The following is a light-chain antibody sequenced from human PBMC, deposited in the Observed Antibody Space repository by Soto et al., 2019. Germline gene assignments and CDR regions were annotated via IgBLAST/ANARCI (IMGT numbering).Light chain of an antibody. J-gene: IGKJ1*01. CDR3: QQYNKWPRT. Sequence: EIVMTQSPATLSVSPGERATLSCRASQSVNSYLAWYQQKPGQAPRLLIYDASTRATVIPARFSGSGSGTEFTLTISSLQSEDFAVYYCQQYNKWPRTFGQGTKVEIK. CDR2: DAS. CDR1: QSVNSY. V-gene: IGKV3-15*01.